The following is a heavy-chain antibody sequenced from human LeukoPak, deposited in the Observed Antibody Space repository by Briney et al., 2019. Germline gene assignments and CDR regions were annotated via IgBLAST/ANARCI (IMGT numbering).Heavy chain of an antibody. V-gene: IGHV1-3*01. CDR1: GYAFTSYA. D-gene: IGHD4-11*01. CDR2: INAGNGNT. Sequence: ASVKVSCKASGYAFTSYAMHWVRQAPGQRLEWMGWINAGNGNTKYSQKFQGRVTITRDTSASTAYMELSSLRSEDTAVYYCARSDALTNAFDIWGQGTMVTVSS. CDR3: ARSDALTNAFDI. J-gene: IGHJ3*02.